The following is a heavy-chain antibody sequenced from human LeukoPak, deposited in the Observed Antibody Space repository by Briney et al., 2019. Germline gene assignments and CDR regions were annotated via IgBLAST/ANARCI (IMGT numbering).Heavy chain of an antibody. CDR2: IYSGGST. Sequence: PGGSLRLSRAASGFTVSSNYMSWVRQAPEKGLEWVSVIYSGGSTYYADSVKGRFTISRDNSKNTPYLQMNSLRAEDTAVYYCAHSRELLLDAFDIWGQGTMVTVSS. D-gene: IGHD1-26*01. V-gene: IGHV3-66*01. CDR3: AHSRELLLDAFDI. J-gene: IGHJ3*02. CDR1: GFTVSSNY.